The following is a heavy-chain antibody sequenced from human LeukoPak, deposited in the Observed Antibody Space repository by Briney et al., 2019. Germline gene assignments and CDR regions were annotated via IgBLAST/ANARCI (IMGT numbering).Heavy chain of an antibody. J-gene: IGHJ4*02. V-gene: IGHV3-20*04. CDR2: INWNGGST. D-gene: IGHD2-2*01. CDR1: GFTFEDHG. Sequence: GGSLRLSCAASGFTFEDHGMSWVRQVPGKGLEGVSGINWNGGSTGYADSVKGRFTISRDDAKNSLYLQMNSLRAEDTAVYYCAKVRVPAAIFDYWGQGTLVTVSS. CDR3: AKVRVPAAIFDY.